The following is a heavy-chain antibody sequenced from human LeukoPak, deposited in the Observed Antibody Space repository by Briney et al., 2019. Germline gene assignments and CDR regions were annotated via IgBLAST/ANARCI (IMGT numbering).Heavy chain of an antibody. CDR1: GLSFTNAW. CDR3: TTDPGDYEIY. CDR2: IKNKVDGGTV. D-gene: IGHD4-17*01. Sequence: GGSLRLSCVASGLSFTNAWMSWVRQAPGKGLEWVGRIKNKVDGGTVDYAAPVKGRFTISRDDSKNTLFLHMNSLKTEDTAVYYCTTDPGDYEIYWGQETLVTVSS. J-gene: IGHJ4*02. V-gene: IGHV3-15*01.